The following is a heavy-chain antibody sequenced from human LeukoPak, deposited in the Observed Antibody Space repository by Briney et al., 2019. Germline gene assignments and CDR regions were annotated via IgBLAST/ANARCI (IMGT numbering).Heavy chain of an antibody. J-gene: IGHJ6*03. Sequence: PSETLSLTCDVHGGSFRGYYWSWIRQPPGKRLEWIGEINHSGSTNYNPSLKSRVTILVDTSKNQFSLKLSSVTAADTAVYYCARSRRGYYYYYMDVWGKGTTVTISS. CDR3: ARSRRGYYYYYMDV. CDR1: GGSFRGYY. V-gene: IGHV4-34*01. CDR2: INHSGST.